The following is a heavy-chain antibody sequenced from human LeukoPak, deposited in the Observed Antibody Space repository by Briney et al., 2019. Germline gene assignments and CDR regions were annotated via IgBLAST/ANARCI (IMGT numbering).Heavy chain of an antibody. Sequence: GGSLRLSCAASGFTFSSYGMTWVRQAPGKGLEWVSSISSSSSYIYYADSVKGRFTISRDNAKNSLYLQMNSLRAEDTAVYYCARDSDDYGDYSYWGQGTLVTVSS. CDR1: GFTFSSYG. V-gene: IGHV3-21*01. CDR3: ARDSDDYGDYSY. J-gene: IGHJ4*02. CDR2: ISSSSSYI. D-gene: IGHD4-17*01.